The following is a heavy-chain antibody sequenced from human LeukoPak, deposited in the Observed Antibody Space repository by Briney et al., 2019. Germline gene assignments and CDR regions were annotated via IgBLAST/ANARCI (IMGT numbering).Heavy chain of an antibody. J-gene: IGHJ3*02. V-gene: IGHV1-8*01. CDR2: MDPKSGNT. D-gene: IGHD3-10*01. Sequence: ASVKVSCKASGYTFTSDDINWVRRATGQGLEWMGWMDPKSGNTGYAQKFQGRVTMTRNIAISTAYLEISSLRPKDTAVYYCARYGADTVGSGDAFDMWGQGTMVIVSS. CDR3: ARYGADTVGSGDAFDM. CDR1: GYTFTSDD.